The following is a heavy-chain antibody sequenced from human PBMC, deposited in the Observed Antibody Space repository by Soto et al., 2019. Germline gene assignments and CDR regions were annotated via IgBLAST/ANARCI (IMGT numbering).Heavy chain of an antibody. CDR3: AREEDEYSSSWFDY. Sequence: PGGSLRLSCTASGFTFSSYGMHWVRQAPGKGLEWVSYISSSSSTIYYADSVKGRFTISRDNAKNSLYLQMNSLRAEDTAVYYCAREEDEYSSSWFDYWGQGTLVTVSS. CDR1: GFTFSSYG. D-gene: IGHD6-13*01. V-gene: IGHV3-48*01. J-gene: IGHJ4*02. CDR2: ISSSSSTI.